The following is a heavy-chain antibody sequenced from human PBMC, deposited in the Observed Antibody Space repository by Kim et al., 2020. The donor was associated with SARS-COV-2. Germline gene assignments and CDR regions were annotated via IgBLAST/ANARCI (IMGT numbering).Heavy chain of an antibody. CDR1: GYTFTSYG. J-gene: IGHJ4*02. CDR2: ISTYNGNT. Sequence: ASVKVSCKASGYTFTSYGISWVRQAPGQGLEWMGWISTYNGNTNYAQKVQGRVTMTTDTSTSTAYMELRSLRSDDTAVYFCARDPDKVGLDYWGQGTLVTVSS. V-gene: IGHV1-18*01. CDR3: ARDPDKVGLDY. D-gene: IGHD1-26*01.